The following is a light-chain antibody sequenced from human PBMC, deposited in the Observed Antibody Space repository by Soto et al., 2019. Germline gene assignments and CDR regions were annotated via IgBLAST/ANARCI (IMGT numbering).Light chain of an antibody. CDR2: LGS. V-gene: IGKV2-28*01. CDR1: QSLLHYNGFNY. CDR3: MQSLQSPRT. J-gene: IGKJ2*02. Sequence: VMTQSPLSLPVTPGEPASISCRSSQSLLHYNGFNYLDWYLQKPGQSPQLLIYLGSNRASGVPDRFSGSGSGTEFALKISRVEAEDVGVYYCMQSLQSPRTFGQGTNLEIK.